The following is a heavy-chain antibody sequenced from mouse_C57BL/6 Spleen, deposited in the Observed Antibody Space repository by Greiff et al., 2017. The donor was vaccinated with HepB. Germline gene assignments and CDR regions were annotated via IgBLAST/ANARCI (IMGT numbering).Heavy chain of an antibody. CDR2: IYPGDGDT. J-gene: IGHJ4*01. V-gene: IGHV1-82*01. CDR3: ARESYYDYDEGAMDY. D-gene: IGHD2-4*01. CDR1: GYAFSSSW. Sequence: QVQLQQSGPELVKPGASVKISCKASGYAFSSSWMNWVKQRPGKGLEWIGRIYPGDGDTNYNGKFKGKATLTADKSSSTAYMQLSSLTSEDSAVYFCARESYYDYDEGAMDYWGQGTSVTVSS.